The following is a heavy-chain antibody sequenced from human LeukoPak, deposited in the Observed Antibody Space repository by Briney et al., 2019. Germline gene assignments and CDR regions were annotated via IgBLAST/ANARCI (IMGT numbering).Heavy chain of an antibody. CDR1: GGSISSYY. Sequence: SETLSLTCTVSGGSISSYYWSWIRQPAGKGLEWIGRIYTSGSTNYNPSLKSRVTMSVDTSKNQFSLKLSSVTAADTAVYYCARGSDIVVVPAAVGVEWFDPWGQGTLVTVSS. CDR2: IYTSGST. V-gene: IGHV4-4*07. D-gene: IGHD2-2*01. CDR3: ARGSDIVVVPAAVGVEWFDP. J-gene: IGHJ5*02.